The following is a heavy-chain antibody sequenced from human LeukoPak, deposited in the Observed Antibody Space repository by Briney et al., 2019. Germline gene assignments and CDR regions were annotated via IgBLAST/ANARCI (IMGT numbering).Heavy chain of an antibody. Sequence: GGSLRLSCAASGFTFGDYAMHWVRQAPGKGLEWVSGISVSGSNTYYADSVKGRFTISRDNSKNTLSLRMNSLRGEDSAVYYCASRKEYSSSSVYYWGQGTLVTVSS. CDR1: GFTFGDYA. CDR3: ASRKEYSSSSVYY. D-gene: IGHD6-6*01. J-gene: IGHJ4*02. V-gene: IGHV3-23*01. CDR2: ISVSGSNT.